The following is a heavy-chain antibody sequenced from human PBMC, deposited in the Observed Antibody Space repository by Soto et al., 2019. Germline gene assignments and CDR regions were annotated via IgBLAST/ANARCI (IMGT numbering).Heavy chain of an antibody. Sequence: SETLSLTCTVSGGSISSSSYYWGWIRQPPGKGLEWIGSIYYSGSTYYNPSLKSRVTISVDTSKNQFSLKLSSVTAADTAVYYCVLMVYATTGYSSGWLPGKIDYWGQGTLVTVSS. D-gene: IGHD6-19*01. CDR3: VLMVYATTGYSSGWLPGKIDY. CDR2: IYYSGST. CDR1: GGSISSSSYY. J-gene: IGHJ4*02. V-gene: IGHV4-39*01.